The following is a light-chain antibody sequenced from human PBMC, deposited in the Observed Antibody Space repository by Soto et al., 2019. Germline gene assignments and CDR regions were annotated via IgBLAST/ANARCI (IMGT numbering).Light chain of an antibody. J-gene: IGKJ1*01. CDR2: GAS. CDR1: QDVSND. V-gene: IGKV1-17*02. CDR3: LQHTYIWS. Sequence: IQLTQSPSSLSASVGDRVTITCRASQDVSNDLGWFQQKPGKAPKRLIFGASNLESGVPSRFSGTGSGTELILTITNLQPEDFATYYCLQHTYIWSFGQGTKVDIK.